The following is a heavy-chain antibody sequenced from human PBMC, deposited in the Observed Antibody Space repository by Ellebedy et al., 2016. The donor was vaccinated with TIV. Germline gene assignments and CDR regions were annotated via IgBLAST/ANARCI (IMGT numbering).Heavy chain of an antibody. Sequence: GGSLRLSXAASGFTFSSYAMSWVRQAPGKGLEWVSAISGSGGSTYYADSVQGRFTISRDNSKNTLYLQMNSLNTEDTAVYYCTTGDILSQPYYYYMDVWGQGTSVTVSS. J-gene: IGHJ6*02. V-gene: IGHV3-23*01. CDR2: ISGSGGST. CDR3: TTGDILSQPYYYYMDV. CDR1: GFTFSSYA. D-gene: IGHD5/OR15-5a*01.